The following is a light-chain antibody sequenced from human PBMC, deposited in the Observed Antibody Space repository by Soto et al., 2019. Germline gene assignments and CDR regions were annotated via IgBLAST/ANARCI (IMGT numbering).Light chain of an antibody. V-gene: IGLV2-14*01. CDR2: EVS. J-gene: IGLJ2*01. CDR3: SSYTGSSTLL. Sequence: QSALTQPASVSGSPGQSITISCTGTSRDVGGYNYVSWYHQHPGKAPKLMIYEVSNRPSGVSNRFSGSKSGKTASLTISGLQAEDEGDYYCSSYTGSSTLLFGGGPKVTVL. CDR1: SRDVGGYNY.